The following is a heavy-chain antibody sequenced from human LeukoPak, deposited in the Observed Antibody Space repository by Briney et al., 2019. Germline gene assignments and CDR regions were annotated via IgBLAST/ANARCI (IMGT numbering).Heavy chain of an antibody. Sequence: GGSLRLSCAASGFTFSSYWMSWVRQAPGKGLEWVANIKQDGSEKYYVDSVKGRFTISRDNAKNSLYLQMNSLRAEDTVVYYCARVRGSSYFDYWGQGTLVTVSS. V-gene: IGHV3-7*01. CDR2: IKQDGSEK. J-gene: IGHJ4*02. CDR3: ARVRGSSYFDY. CDR1: GFTFSSYW. D-gene: IGHD6-6*01.